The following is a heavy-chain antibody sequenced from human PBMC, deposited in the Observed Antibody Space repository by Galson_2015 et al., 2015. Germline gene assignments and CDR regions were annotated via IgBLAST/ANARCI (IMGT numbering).Heavy chain of an antibody. D-gene: IGHD6-19*01. CDR2: INHSGST. CDR3: ARRTVQGQWLFDY. Sequence: SETLSLTCAVYGGSFSGYYWSWIRQPPGKGLEWIGEINHSGSTNYNPSLKSRVTISVDTSKNQFSLKLSSVTAADTAVYYCARRTVQGQWLFDYWGQGTLVTVSS. CDR1: GGSFSGYY. J-gene: IGHJ4*02. V-gene: IGHV4-34*01.